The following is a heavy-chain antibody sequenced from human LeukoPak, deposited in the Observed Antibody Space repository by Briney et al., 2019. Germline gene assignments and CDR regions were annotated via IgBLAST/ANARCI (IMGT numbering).Heavy chain of an antibody. J-gene: IGHJ5*02. V-gene: IGHV6-1*01. CDR2: TYYRSKWSN. Sequence: SQTLSLTCALSGDTVSSNSATWNWIRQSPSRGLEWLVRTYYRSKWSNNYAVSVKSRITINSDTSKNQFSLQLNSVTPEDTAVYYCARGDQWLETWGQGTLVTVSS. D-gene: IGHD6-19*01. CDR1: GDTVSSNSAT. CDR3: ARGDQWLET.